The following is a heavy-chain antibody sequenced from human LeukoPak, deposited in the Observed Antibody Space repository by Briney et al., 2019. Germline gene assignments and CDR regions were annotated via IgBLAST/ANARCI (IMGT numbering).Heavy chain of an antibody. D-gene: IGHD3-3*01. Sequence: PGGSLRLSCVASGFTFSNYWMTWVRQAPGKGLEWVAVISYDGSNKYYANSVKGRFTISRDNSKNTLYLQMNSLRAEDTAVYYCSRGPIFGVVIIRITDPGAIDYWGQGTLVTVSS. CDR3: SRGPIFGVVIIRITDPGAIDY. J-gene: IGHJ4*02. CDR1: GFTFSNYW. CDR2: ISYDGSNK. V-gene: IGHV3-30-3*01.